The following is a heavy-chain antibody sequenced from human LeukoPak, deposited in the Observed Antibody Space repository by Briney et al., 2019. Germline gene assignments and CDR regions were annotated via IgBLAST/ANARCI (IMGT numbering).Heavy chain of an antibody. CDR1: GGSFSGYY. CDR2: INHSGST. D-gene: IGHD2-8*01. Sequence: TSETLSLTCAVYGGSFSGYYWSWIRQPPGKGLDWIGEINHSGSTNYNPSLKSRVTISVDTSKNQFSLKLSSVTAADTAVYYCARGGLMVYAVRVQNDAFDIWGQGTMVTVSS. J-gene: IGHJ3*02. V-gene: IGHV4-34*01. CDR3: ARGGLMVYAVRVQNDAFDI.